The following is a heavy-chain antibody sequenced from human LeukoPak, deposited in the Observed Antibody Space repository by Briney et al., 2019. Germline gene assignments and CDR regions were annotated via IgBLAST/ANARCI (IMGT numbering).Heavy chain of an antibody. J-gene: IGHJ4*02. D-gene: IGHD1-26*01. CDR3: ARKRGSYCFDY. V-gene: IGHV3-7*01. CDR2: MKQDGSEK. CDR1: RFTFSSFW. Sequence: PGGSLRLSCAASRFTFSSFWMSWVRQAPGKGLEWVANMKQDGSEKYYVDSVKGRFTISRDNAKNSLYLQMNSLRAEDTAVYYCARKRGSYCFDYWGQGTLVTVSS.